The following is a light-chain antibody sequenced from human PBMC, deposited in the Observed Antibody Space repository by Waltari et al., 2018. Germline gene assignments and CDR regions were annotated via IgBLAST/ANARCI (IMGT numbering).Light chain of an antibody. CDR3: QQSYRTPRT. Sequence: DIQMTQSPSSLSASVGDKVTITCRASQSISTDLNWYQQRPGKAPKLLIYAASSLQSGVPSRFSGRGSGTDFTLTISSLQPEDFATYYCQQSYRTPRTFGQGTKVEIK. J-gene: IGKJ1*01. CDR1: QSISTD. CDR2: AAS. V-gene: IGKV1-39*01.